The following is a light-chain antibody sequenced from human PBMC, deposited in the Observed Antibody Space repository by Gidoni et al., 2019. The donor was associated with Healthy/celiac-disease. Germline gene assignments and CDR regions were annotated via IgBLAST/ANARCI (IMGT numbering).Light chain of an antibody. CDR1: QSVSSSY. J-gene: IGKJ2*01. Sequence: IVLTPSPGPLSLSPGERAPLSCRASQSVSSSYLAWYQQKPGQAPRLLTYGASRRATGIPDRFSGSGSGTDFTLTISRLEPEDFAVYYCQQYGSSPPMYTFGQGTKLEIK. V-gene: IGKV3-20*01. CDR3: QQYGSSPPMYT. CDR2: GAS.